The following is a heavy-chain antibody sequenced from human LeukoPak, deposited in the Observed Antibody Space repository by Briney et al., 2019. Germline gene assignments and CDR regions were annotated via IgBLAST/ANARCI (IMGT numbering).Heavy chain of an antibody. Sequence: PGGSLRLSCAASGFTFSSYGMRWVRQAPGKGLEWVSYIGISEGNIYYANSVKGRFTISRDNAKNSLYLQMNSLRAEDTAVYYCAREEINCGGDCHLYWGQGTLVTVSS. D-gene: IGHD2-21*02. V-gene: IGHV3-48*04. CDR2: IGISEGNI. CDR1: GFTFSSYG. CDR3: AREEINCGGDCHLY. J-gene: IGHJ4*02.